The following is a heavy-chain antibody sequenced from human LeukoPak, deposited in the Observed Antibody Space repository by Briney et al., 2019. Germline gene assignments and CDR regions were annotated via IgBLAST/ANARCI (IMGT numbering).Heavy chain of an antibody. V-gene: IGHV3-21*01. J-gene: IGHJ3*02. CDR2: IRSTSSHI. D-gene: IGHD3-22*01. CDR1: GFAFSSYS. Sequence: GGSLRLSCAASGFAFSSYSMNWVRQAPGKGLEWVSSIRSTSSHIYYADSERGRFTISRDNAKNSLYLHMNSLRVDDTAVYYCTRDDYYDVSVYSDDAFDIWGQGTMVTVSS. CDR3: TRDDYYDVSVYSDDAFDI.